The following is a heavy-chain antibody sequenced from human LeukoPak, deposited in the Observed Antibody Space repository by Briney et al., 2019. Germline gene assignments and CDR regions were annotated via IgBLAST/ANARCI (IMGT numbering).Heavy chain of an antibody. D-gene: IGHD6-19*01. CDR2: INHSGST. V-gene: IGHV4-34*01. CDR3: ARCGSGWYGRIFDY. Sequence: SETLSLTCAVYGGSFSGYYWSWIRQPPGKGLEWIGEINHSGSTNHNPSLKSRVTISVDTSKNQFSLKLSSVTAADTAVYYCARCGSGWYGRIFDYWGQGTLVTVSS. J-gene: IGHJ4*02. CDR1: GGSFSGYY.